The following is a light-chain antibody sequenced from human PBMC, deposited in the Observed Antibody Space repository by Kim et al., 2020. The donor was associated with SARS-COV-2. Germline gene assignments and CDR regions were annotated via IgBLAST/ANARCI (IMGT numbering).Light chain of an antibody. CDR3: QQYDGAYT. V-gene: IGKV3-20*01. CDR2: AVS. J-gene: IGKJ2*01. Sequence: SWSPRDRATHSCRASESVSSSHFAWYQQKPGQAPRLLINAVSNRATGIPDRFIGSGSGTDFTLTISRLEPEDFAVYYCQQYDGAYTFGQGTKLEI. CDR1: ESVSSSH.